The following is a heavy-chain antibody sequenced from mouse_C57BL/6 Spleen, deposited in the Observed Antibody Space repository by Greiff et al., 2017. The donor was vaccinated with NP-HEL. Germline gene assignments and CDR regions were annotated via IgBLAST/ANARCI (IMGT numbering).Heavy chain of an antibody. V-gene: IGHV1-26*01. J-gene: IGHJ1*03. CDR2: INPNNGGT. CDR1: GYTFTDYY. Sequence: EVQLQQSGPELVKPGASVKISCKASGYTFTDYYMNWVKQSHGKSLEWIGDINPNNGGTSYNQKFKGKATLTVDKSSSTAYMELRSLTSEDSAVYYCASYSSPYWYFDVWGTGTTVTVSS. D-gene: IGHD2-5*01. CDR3: ASYSSPYWYFDV.